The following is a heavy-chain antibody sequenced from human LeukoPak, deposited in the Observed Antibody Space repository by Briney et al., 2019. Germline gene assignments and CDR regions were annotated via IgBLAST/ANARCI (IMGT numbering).Heavy chain of an antibody. CDR3: AKEKASATINYALDV. Sequence: PGGSLRLSCAASGFIFDTYGMLWVRQAPGKGLEWVAVIAYDGSNKVYADSVKGRFTISRDNSKNTLYLQMNSLRGEDTAVYYCAKEKASATINYALDVWGQGTTVTVSS. J-gene: IGHJ6*02. CDR1: GFIFDTYG. CDR2: IAYDGSNK. V-gene: IGHV3-30*18. D-gene: IGHD3-16*01.